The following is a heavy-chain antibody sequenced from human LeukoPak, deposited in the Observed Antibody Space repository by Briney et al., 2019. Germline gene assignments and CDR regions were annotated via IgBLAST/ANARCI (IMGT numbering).Heavy chain of an antibody. V-gene: IGHV4-59*01. CDR3: ARATTVRWFDP. D-gene: IGHD4-11*01. CDR2: IYYSGSA. Sequence: SETLSLTCTVSGGSISDYSWSWIRQPPGKGLEWIGNIYYSGSANHNPSLKSRVTISRDTSKNQFSLKLTSVTTADTAVYYCARATTVRWFDPWGQGTLVTVSS. CDR1: GGSISDYS. J-gene: IGHJ5*02.